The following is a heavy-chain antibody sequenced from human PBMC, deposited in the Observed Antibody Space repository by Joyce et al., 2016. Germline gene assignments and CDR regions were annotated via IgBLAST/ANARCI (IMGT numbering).Heavy chain of an antibody. J-gene: IGHJ6*03. V-gene: IGHV3-48*01. CDR3: ARATSYYFYYYMDV. CDR2: ISRSSNTI. Sequence: EVQLVESGGGLVQPGGSLRLSCVASGFTFNTYSMNWVRQAPVKGLEWVSYISRSSNTIYYVDSVKGRFTISRDNAKNSLYLQMNSLRAEDTAVYFCARATSYYFYYYMDVWGKGTTVTVSS. CDR1: GFTFNTYS.